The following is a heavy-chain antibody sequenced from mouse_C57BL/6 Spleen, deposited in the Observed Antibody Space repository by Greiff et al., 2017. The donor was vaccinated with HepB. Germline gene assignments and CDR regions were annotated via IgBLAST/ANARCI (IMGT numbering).Heavy chain of an antibody. CDR2: IRSKSSNYAT. D-gene: IGHD3-2*02. CDR1: GFTFNTYA. CDR3: VREGAQAPYYYAMDY. Sequence: DAGGGLVQPKGSLKLSCAASGFTFNTYAMHWVRQAPGKGLEWVARIRSKSSNYATYYADSVKDRFTISRDDSQSMLYLQMNNLKTEDTAMYYCVREGAQAPYYYAMDYWGQGTSVTVSS. V-gene: IGHV10-3*01. J-gene: IGHJ4*01.